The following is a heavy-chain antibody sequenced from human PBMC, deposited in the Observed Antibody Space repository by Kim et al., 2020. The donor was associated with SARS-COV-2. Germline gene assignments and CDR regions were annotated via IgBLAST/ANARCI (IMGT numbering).Heavy chain of an antibody. V-gene: IGHV3-23*01. Sequence: CADSVKGRFTISRDNSKNTLYLQMNSLRAEDTAVYYCAKGSVTVVTPLPHWGQGTLVTVSS. CDR3: AKGSVTVVTPLPH. J-gene: IGHJ4*02. D-gene: IGHD2-21*02.